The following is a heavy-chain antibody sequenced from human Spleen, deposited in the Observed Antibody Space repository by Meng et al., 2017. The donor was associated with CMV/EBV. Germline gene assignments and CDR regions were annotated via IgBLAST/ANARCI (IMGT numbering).Heavy chain of an antibody. CDR1: GGTFSSYA. D-gene: IGHD2-2*01. CDR3: ARSRGTCRPWGSTSCHNFCDY. V-gene: IGHV1-69*05. J-gene: IGHJ4*02. Sequence: SVKVSCKASGGTFSSYAISWVRQAPGQGLEWMGGIIPIFGTANYAQKFQGRVTITTDESTSTAYMELSSLRSEDTAVYYCARSRGTCRPWGSTSCHNFCDYWGQGTLVTVSS. CDR2: IIPIFGTA.